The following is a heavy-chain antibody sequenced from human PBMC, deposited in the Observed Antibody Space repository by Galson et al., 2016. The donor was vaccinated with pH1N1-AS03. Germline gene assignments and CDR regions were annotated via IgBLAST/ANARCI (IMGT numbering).Heavy chain of an antibody. V-gene: IGHV1-2*06. J-gene: IGHJ6*02. CDR2: IRSNSGGT. Sequence: SVKVSCKASGYTFTGYYIQWVRQAPGQGLEWLGRIRSNSGGTHYAQKFEDRVTMTRDTSVNTVYMELRMLRSDDTAVYYCARDPYRKDFYYGRDVWVQGTMVTVS. CDR3: ARDPYRKDFYYGRDV. D-gene: IGHD1-14*01. CDR1: GYTFTGYY.